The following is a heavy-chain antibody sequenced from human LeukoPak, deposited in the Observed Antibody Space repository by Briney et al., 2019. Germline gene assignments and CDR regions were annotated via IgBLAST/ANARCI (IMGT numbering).Heavy chain of an antibody. CDR3: ATYYYDSSASHRS. D-gene: IGHD3-22*01. Sequence: GASVKVSCKASGGIFSSYGISWVRQAPGHGLEWMGGIIPIFGSASYAQKFKGRVTISADKSTSTAYMELSSLRYDDTAVYYCATYYYDSSASHRSWGQGTLVAVSS. V-gene: IGHV1-69*06. CDR1: GGIFSSYG. J-gene: IGHJ4*02. CDR2: IIPIFGSA.